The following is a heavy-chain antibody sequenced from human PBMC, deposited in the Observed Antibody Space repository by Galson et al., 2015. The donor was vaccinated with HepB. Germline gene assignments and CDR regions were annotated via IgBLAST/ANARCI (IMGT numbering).Heavy chain of an antibody. V-gene: IGHV1-18*04. CDR3: AKSRGWGSAGWYFDL. J-gene: IGHJ2*01. CDR2: ISPYNGNT. D-gene: IGHD6-19*01. CDR1: GYTFTSYG. Sequence: SVKVSCKASGYTFTSYGISWVRQAPGQRLEWMGWISPYNGNTDYAQKLQDRVTMTTDTSTSTAYLELRSLRSDDTAVYCCAKSRGWGSAGWYFDLWGRGTLVTVSS.